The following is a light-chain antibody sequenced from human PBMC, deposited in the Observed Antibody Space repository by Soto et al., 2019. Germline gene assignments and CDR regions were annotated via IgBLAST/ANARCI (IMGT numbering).Light chain of an antibody. J-gene: IGKJ1*01. Sequence: EIALTQSPGILSLSPGERATLSCRASQSVTANYLAWYQQKPGQAPRLLIYAASIGATGIPDRFSGSGSGTDFTLTISRREPEDSAVYYCLQYGVPLWTFGQGTKVEIK. CDR1: QSVTANY. CDR3: LQYGVPLWT. V-gene: IGKV3-20*01. CDR2: AAS.